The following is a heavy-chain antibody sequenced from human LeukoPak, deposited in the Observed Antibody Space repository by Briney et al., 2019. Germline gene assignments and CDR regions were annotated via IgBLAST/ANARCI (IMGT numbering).Heavy chain of an antibody. J-gene: IGHJ5*02. D-gene: IGHD6-6*01. CDR3: AREGRRSSSSGFRWFDP. CDR1: GGSISSGDYY. Sequence: SETVSLTCTVSGGSISSGDYYWSWIRQPPGKGLEWIGYIYYSGSTYYNPSLKSRVTISVDTSKNQFSLKLSSVTAADTAVYYCAREGRRSSSSGFRWFDPWGQGTLVTVSS. CDR2: IYYSGST. V-gene: IGHV4-30-4*08.